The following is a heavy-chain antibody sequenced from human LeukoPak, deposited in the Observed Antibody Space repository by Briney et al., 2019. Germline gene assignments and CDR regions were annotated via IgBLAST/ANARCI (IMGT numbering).Heavy chain of an antibody. V-gene: IGHV3-66*02. CDR3: ARVGGIAAAFDP. Sequence: GGSLRLSCAASGFTFSSYAMSWVRQAPGKGLEWVSVIYSGGSTYYADSVKGRFTISRDNSKNTLYLQMNSLRAEDTAVYYCARVGGIAAAFDPWGQGTLVTVSS. CDR1: GFTFSSYA. D-gene: IGHD6-13*01. J-gene: IGHJ5*02. CDR2: IYSGGST.